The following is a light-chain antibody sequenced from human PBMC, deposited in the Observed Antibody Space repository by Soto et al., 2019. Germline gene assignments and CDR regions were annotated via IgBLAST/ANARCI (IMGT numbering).Light chain of an antibody. CDR3: QQYNSYIT. CDR1: QSISSW. V-gene: IGKV1-5*01. CDR2: DAS. Sequence: DIQMTQSPSTLSASVGDRVTITSRASQSISSWLAWYQQKPGKAPKLLIYDASSLESGVPSRFSGSGSGTELTLTISSLQPDDFATYYCQQYNSYITFGQGTRLEIK. J-gene: IGKJ5*01.